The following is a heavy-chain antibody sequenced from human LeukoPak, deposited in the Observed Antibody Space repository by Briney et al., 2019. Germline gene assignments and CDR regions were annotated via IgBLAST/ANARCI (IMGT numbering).Heavy chain of an antibody. CDR2: IYHSGST. Sequence: SETLSLTCAVSGGSISSDNWWSWVRQPPGKGLEWIGEIYHSGSTNYNPSLKSRVTISVDTSKNQFSLELSSVTAADTAVYYCVRDHLAVAGMRLAWFDPWGQGTVVTVSS. CDR1: GGSISSDNW. D-gene: IGHD6-19*01. CDR3: VRDHLAVAGMRLAWFDP. V-gene: IGHV4-4*02. J-gene: IGHJ5*02.